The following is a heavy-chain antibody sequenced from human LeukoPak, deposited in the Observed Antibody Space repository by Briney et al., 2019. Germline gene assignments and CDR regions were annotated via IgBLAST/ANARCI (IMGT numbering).Heavy chain of an antibody. CDR1: GFTFSSYA. J-gene: IGHJ5*02. CDR3: AKDLGSYYDSSGYP. D-gene: IGHD3-22*01. V-gene: IGHV3-23*01. Sequence: SGGSLRLSCAASGFTFSSYAMSWVRQAPGKGLEWVSGISGSGGSTYYADSMKGRFTISRDNSKNTLYLQMNSLRAEDTAVYYCAKDLGSYYDSSGYPWGQGTLVTVSS. CDR2: ISGSGGST.